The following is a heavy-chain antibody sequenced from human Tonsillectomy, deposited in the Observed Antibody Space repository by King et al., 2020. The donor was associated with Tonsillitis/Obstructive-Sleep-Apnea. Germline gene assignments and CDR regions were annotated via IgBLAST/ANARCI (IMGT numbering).Heavy chain of an antibody. CDR2: IRSKTYGGTT. CDR1: GFTFGDYA. D-gene: IGHD5-24*01. CDR3: SRVRLQSYYYYYYMDV. Sequence: VQLVESGGDLVQPGRSLRLSCTASGFTFGDYAVSWVRQAPGKGLEWIGFIRSKTYGGTTEYAAAVKGRFTISRDDSESIAYLQMNSLKTEDTAVYYCSRVRLQSYYYYYYMDVWGKGTTVTVSS. J-gene: IGHJ6*03. V-gene: IGHV3-49*04.